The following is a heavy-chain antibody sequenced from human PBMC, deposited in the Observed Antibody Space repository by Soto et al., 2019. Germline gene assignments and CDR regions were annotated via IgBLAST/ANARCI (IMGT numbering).Heavy chain of an antibody. CDR3: ARDGAVAGVWTTKNYGMDV. J-gene: IGHJ6*02. CDR2: ISAYNGNT. CDR1: GYTFTSYG. Sequence: QVQLVQSGAAVKKPGASVKVSCKASGYTFTSYGISWVRQAPGQGLEWMGWISAYNGNTNYAQKLQGRVTITTDTSTSTAYMGLRSLRSDDTAVYYCARDGAVAGVWTTKNYGMDVWGQGTTVTVSS. V-gene: IGHV1-18*01. D-gene: IGHD6-19*01.